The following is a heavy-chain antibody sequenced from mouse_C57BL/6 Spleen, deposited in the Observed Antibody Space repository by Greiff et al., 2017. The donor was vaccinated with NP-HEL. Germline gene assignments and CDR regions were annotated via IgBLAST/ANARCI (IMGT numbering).Heavy chain of an antibody. J-gene: IGHJ2*01. CDR3: ARDSSGYVTYYFDY. Sequence: EVKLVESEGGLVQPGSSMKLSCTASGFTFSDYYMAWVRQVPEKGLEWVANINYDGSSTYYLDSLKSRFIISRDNAKNILYLQMSSLKSEDTATYYCARDSSGYVTYYFDYWGQGTTLTVSS. D-gene: IGHD3-2*02. CDR1: GFTFSDYY. V-gene: IGHV5-16*01. CDR2: INYDGSST.